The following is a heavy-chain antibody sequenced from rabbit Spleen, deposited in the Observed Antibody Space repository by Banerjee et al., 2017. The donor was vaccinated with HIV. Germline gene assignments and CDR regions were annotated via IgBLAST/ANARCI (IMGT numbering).Heavy chain of an antibody. V-gene: IGHV1S43*01. CDR3: VRDQAHMLDL. D-gene: IGHD1-1*01. CDR1: GFDLSSGYY. Sequence: QEQLEESGGGLVKPEGSLTLTCKASGFDLSSGYYINWVRQAPGKGLEWIGIIYAAKGSTDYASWVNGRFTISSHNAQNTLYLQLNSLTAADTATYFCVRDQAHMLDLWGQGTLVTVS. CDR2: IYAAKGST. J-gene: IGHJ4*01.